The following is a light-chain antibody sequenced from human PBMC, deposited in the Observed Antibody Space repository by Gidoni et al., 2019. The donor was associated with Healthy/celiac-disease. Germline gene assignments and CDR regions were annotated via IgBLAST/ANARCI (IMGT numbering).Light chain of an antibody. J-gene: IGKJ1*01. CDR2: LGS. CDR1: QCLLHSNGCNY. Sequence: DIVMTQFPLSLLVAPVEPAFIYCRSSQCLLHSNGCNYLDWYLQKPGQSPQLLIYLGSNRASGVPDRFSGSGSGTDFTLKISRVEAEDVGVYYCMQALQTPWTFGQGTKVEIK. V-gene: IGKV2-28*01. CDR3: MQALQTPWT.